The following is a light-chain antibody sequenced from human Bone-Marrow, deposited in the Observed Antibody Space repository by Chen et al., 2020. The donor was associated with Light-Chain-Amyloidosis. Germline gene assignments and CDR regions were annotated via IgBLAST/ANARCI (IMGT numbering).Light chain of an antibody. J-gene: IGLJ2*01. V-gene: IGLV3-25*03. CDR2: RDT. Sequence: SYELTQPPSVSVSPGQTARITCSGDDLPTKYAYWYQQKPGQAPVLVIHRDTERPSGISGRFSGSNSGTTATLTISGVQAEDEADYHCQSADSSGTYEGIFGGGTKLTVL. CDR1: DLPTKY. CDR3: QSADSSGTYEGI.